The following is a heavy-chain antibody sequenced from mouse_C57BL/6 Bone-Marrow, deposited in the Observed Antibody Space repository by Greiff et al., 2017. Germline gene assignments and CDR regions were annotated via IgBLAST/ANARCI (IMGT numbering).Heavy chain of an antibody. V-gene: IGHV1-64*01. CDR2: IHPNSGST. Sequence: QVQLQQPGAELVKPGASVKLSCKASGYTFTSYWMHWVKQRPGQGLEWIGMIHPNSGSTNYNEKFKSKATLTVDKSSSTAYMQLSSLTSEDSAVYYCARLRDYYDYDYWGQGTTLTGSS. J-gene: IGHJ2*01. CDR3: ARLRDYYDYDY. CDR1: GYTFTSYW. D-gene: IGHD2-4*01.